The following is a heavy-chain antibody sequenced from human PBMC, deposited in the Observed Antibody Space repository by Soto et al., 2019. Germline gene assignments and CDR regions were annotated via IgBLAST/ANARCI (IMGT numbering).Heavy chain of an antibody. CDR1: GYTFTSYG. V-gene: IGHV1-18*01. D-gene: IGHD2-15*01. Sequence: QVQLVQSGAEVKNPGASVKVSCKASGYTFTSYGISWVRQAPGQGLEWMGWISAYNGNTNYARKLQGRVTMTTDTSTSTAYMELRSLRSDDTAVYYCARVPSDNYCSGGSCDSVAGAFDIWGQGTRVTVSS. CDR3: ARVPSDNYCSGGSCDSVAGAFDI. J-gene: IGHJ3*02. CDR2: ISAYNGNT.